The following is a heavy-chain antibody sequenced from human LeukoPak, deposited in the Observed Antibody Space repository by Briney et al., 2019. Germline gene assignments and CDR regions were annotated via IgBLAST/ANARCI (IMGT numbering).Heavy chain of an antibody. D-gene: IGHD6-19*01. V-gene: IGHV4-39*01. J-gene: IGHJ4*02. CDR1: GGSISSYY. Sequence: SETLSLTCTVSGGSISSYYWGWIRQPPGKGLEWIGSIYYSGSTYYNPSLKSRVTISVDTFKNQFSLKLSSVTAADTAVYYCASWYSSGWYYFDYWGQGTLVTVSS. CDR3: ASWYSSGWYYFDY. CDR2: IYYSGST.